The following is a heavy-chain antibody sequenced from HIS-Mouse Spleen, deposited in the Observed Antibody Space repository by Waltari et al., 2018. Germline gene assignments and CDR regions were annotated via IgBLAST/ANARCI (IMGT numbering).Heavy chain of an antibody. V-gene: IGHV2-70*15. CDR1: GFSLSTSGMC. J-gene: IGHJ4*02. Sequence: QVTLRESGPALVKPTQPLTLTCTFSGFSLSTSGMCVSWIRHPPGKALEWLARIDWDDDKYYSTSLKTRLTISRDTSKNQVVLTMTNMDPLDTATYYCARIAEGYTSGWYAFDYWGQGTLVTVSS. D-gene: IGHD6-19*01. CDR3: ARIAEGYTSGWYAFDY. CDR2: IDWDDDK.